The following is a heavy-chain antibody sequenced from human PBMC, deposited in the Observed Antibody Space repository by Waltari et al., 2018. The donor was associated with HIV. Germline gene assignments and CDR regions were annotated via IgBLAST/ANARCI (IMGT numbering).Heavy chain of an antibody. CDR1: GYKFGGQY. D-gene: IGHD4-17*01. J-gene: IGHJ4*02. CDR3: VREFRTDPGDYGGE. CDR2: INPNSGGR. Sequence: QVQLVQSGAEVKKPGASLMISCKASGYKFGGQYMHWVRQAPGKGPEWMGWINPNSGGRNYAEKSQGRVTMTSDTSTDTAYLGLNSLTSDDTAVYYCVREFRTDPGDYGGEWGPGTLVTVSS. V-gene: IGHV1-2*02.